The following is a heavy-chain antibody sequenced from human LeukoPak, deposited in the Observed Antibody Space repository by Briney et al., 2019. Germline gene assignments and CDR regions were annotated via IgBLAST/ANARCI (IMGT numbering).Heavy chain of an antibody. CDR3: AREWGDYDILTGYYRYNWFDP. CDR2: IYYSGST. Sequence: PSETLSLTCTVSGGSISSYYWSWIRQPPGKGLEWIGYIYYSGSTNYNPSLKSRVTISVDTSKNQFSLKLSSVTAADTAVYYCAREWGDYDILTGYYRYNWFDPWGQGTLVTVSS. V-gene: IGHV4-59*01. J-gene: IGHJ5*02. CDR1: GGSISSYY. D-gene: IGHD3-9*01.